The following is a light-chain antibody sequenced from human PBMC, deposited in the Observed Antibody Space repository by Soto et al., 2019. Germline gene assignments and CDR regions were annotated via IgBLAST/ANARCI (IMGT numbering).Light chain of an antibody. CDR3: CSYAAGSAPYV. Sequence: ALTQPASASGSPGQSITISCTGTSSDVGTYNLVSWYQQHPGKAPKLMLYEGSKRPSGVSNRFSGSNSGNTASLTISGLQAEDEADYYCCSYAAGSAPYVFGTGTKVTVL. J-gene: IGLJ1*01. V-gene: IGLV2-23*01. CDR2: EGS. CDR1: SSDVGTYNL.